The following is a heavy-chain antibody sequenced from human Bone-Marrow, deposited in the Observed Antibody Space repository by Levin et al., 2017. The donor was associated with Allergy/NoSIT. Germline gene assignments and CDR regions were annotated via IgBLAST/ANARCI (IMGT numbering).Heavy chain of an antibody. CDR1: GSSSRTSS. CDR3: ASLLSSGASGWAAHDS. D-gene: IGHD6-19*01. CDR2: ITGSGNFI. J-gene: IGHJ4*02. V-gene: IGHV3-48*01. Sequence: GGSLRLSCVASGSSSRTSSLTWVRQAPGKGLEWVSHITGSGNFIFYADSVKGRFTISRDNAKNSLYLQMDSLSVEDTALYYCASLLSSGASGWAAHDSWGQGTLVTVSS.